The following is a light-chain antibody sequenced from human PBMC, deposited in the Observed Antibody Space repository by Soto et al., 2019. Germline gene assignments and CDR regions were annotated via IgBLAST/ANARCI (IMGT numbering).Light chain of an antibody. J-gene: IGKJ1*01. CDR3: HQSYSAPWT. V-gene: IGKV1-39*01. CDR1: QGISSY. Sequence: DIQVTQSPSSLSASVGDRVTITCRASQGISSYLNWYRQKPGRAPNLLIYAASKLQSGVPSRFSGSGSGTDFTLTISSLQPGDFANYYCHQSYSAPWTFGQGTKVEIK. CDR2: AAS.